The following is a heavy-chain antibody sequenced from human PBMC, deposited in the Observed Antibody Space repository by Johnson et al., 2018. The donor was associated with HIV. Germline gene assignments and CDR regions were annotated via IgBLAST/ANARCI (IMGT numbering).Heavy chain of an antibody. CDR2: INSDGSST. D-gene: IGHD6-13*01. CDR1: GFTFSSYW. CDR3: ASKAAGTMHAFEI. Sequence: VQLVESGGGVVRPGGSLRLSCAASGFTFSSYWMHWVRQAPGKGLVWVSRINSDGSSTSYADSVKGRFTISRDNSKNTLYLQMNSLRAEDTAVYYCASKAAGTMHAFEIWGQGTMVTVYS. J-gene: IGHJ3*02. V-gene: IGHV3-74*02.